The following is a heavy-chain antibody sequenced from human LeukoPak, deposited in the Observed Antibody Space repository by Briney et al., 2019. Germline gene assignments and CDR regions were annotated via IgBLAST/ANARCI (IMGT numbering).Heavy chain of an antibody. Sequence: PSETLSLTCTVSGGSISTYYWSWIRQPAGKGLEWIGRIYSSGSTNYNPSLKSRVTMSVDTSKNQFSLKLRSVTAADTAVYYCARPYYYFIDVWGRGTTVTVSS. J-gene: IGHJ6*03. CDR2: IYSSGST. CDR1: GGSISTYY. CDR3: ARPYYYFIDV. V-gene: IGHV4-4*07.